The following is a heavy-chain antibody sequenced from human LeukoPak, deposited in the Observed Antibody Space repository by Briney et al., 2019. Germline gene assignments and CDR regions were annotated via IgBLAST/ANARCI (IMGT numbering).Heavy chain of an antibody. V-gene: IGHV5-51*01. CDR1: GYSFTSYW. D-gene: IGHD6-13*01. CDR2: IYPGDSDT. J-gene: IGHJ4*02. CDR3: ARSEALAAALYYFDY. Sequence: GESLKISCKGSGYSFTSYWIGWVRQMPGKGLEWMGIIYPGDSDTRYSPSFQGQVTISADKSISTAYLQWSSLKASDTAMYYCARSEALAAALYYFDYWGQGTLVTVSS.